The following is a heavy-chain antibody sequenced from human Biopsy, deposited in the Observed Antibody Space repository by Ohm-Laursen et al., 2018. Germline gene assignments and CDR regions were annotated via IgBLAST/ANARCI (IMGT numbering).Heavy chain of an antibody. CDR3: AADINVWNVNY. J-gene: IGHJ4*02. Sequence: ASVKASCKVSGYTLNELSMHWARQVPGKGLEWMGGFAPENGKTVYAQNFQARVSLTEDTSTDTAYMELRSLRSEDTAVYYCAADINVWNVNYWGQGTQVTVSS. V-gene: IGHV1-24*01. CDR1: GYTLNELS. CDR2: FAPENGKT. D-gene: IGHD1-1*01.